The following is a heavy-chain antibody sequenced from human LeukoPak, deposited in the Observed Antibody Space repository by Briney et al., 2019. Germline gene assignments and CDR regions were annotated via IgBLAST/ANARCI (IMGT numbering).Heavy chain of an antibody. CDR1: GFTFTSSA. D-gene: IGHD3-22*01. CDR2: IVVGSGNT. J-gene: IGHJ5*02. V-gene: IGHV1-58*01. CDR3: AAEQDYYYDSSGYSLGFDP. Sequence: SVKVSCKASGFTFTSSAVQWVRQARGQRLEWIGWIVVGSGNTNYAQKSQERVTITRDMSTSTAYMELSSLRSEDTAVYYCAAEQDYYYDSSGYSLGFDPWGQGTLVTVSS.